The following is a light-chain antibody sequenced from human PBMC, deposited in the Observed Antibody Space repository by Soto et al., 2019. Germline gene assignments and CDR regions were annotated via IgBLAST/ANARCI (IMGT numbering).Light chain of an antibody. V-gene: IGKV3-15*01. CDR3: QQYNNWPPYT. J-gene: IGKJ2*01. CDR2: GAS. Sequence: EIEMTQSPATLSVSPGERATLSCRASQSVSSNLAWYQQKPGQAPRLLIYGASTRSTGIPARFSGSGSGTEVTLTISSLQSEDFVVYYCQQYNNWPPYTFGQGTKLEIK. CDR1: QSVSSN.